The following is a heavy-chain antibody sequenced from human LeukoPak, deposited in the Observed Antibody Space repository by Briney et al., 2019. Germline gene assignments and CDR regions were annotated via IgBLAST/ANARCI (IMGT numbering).Heavy chain of an antibody. J-gene: IGHJ4*02. CDR1: GGSFSGCY. CDR2: INHSGST. CDR3: ARGRGWLPFDY. V-gene: IGHV4-34*01. D-gene: IGHD5-24*01. Sequence: SETLSLTCAVYGGSFSGCYWSWIRQPPGKGLEWIGEINHSGSTNYNPSLKSRVTISVDTSKNQFSLKLSSVTAADTAVYYCARGRGWLPFDYWGQGTLVTVSS.